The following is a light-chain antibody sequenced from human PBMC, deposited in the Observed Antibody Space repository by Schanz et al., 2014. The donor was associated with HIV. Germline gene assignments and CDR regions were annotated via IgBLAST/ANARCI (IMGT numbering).Light chain of an antibody. Sequence: QLVLTQPPSASVPPGQRVTISCSGSSSNIGSNNVNWYQHVPGTAPKLLIHSNSQRPSWVPARFSGSKSGTSASLAIIGLQSDDEADYYCAAWDDSLDVVVFGGGTKLTVL. CDR2: SNS. CDR3: AAWDDSLDVVV. CDR1: SSNIGSNN. J-gene: IGLJ2*01. V-gene: IGLV1-44*01.